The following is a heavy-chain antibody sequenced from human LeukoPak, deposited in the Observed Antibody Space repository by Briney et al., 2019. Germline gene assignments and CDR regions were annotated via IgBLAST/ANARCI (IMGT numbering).Heavy chain of an antibody. D-gene: IGHD1-14*01. CDR3: AREIARSYYYYYYMDV. Sequence: PSETLFLTCTVSGGSISSYYWSWIRQPAGKGLEWIGRIYTSGSTNYNPSLKSRVTMSVDTSKNQFSLKLSSVTAADTAVYYCAREIARSYYYYYYMDVWGKGTTVTVSS. J-gene: IGHJ6*03. CDR1: GGSISSYY. CDR2: IYTSGST. V-gene: IGHV4-4*07.